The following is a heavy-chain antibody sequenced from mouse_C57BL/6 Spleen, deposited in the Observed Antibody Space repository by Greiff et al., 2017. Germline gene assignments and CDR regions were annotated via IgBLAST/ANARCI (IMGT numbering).Heavy chain of an antibody. J-gene: IGHJ4*01. CDR3: ARNPDGYYVEYYAMDY. V-gene: IGHV1-54*01. D-gene: IGHD2-3*01. CDR1: GYAFTNYL. CDR2: INPGSGGT. Sequence: QVQLKQSGAELVRPGTSVKVSCKASGYAFTNYLIEWVKQRPGQGLEWIGVINPGSGGTNYNEKFKGKATLTAEKSSSTAYMQLSSLTSEDSAVYFCARNPDGYYVEYYAMDYWGQGTSVTVSS.